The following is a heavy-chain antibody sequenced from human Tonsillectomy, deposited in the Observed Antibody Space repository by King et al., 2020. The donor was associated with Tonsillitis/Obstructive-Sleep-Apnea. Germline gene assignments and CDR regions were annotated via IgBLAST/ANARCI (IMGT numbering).Heavy chain of an antibody. CDR1: GYTFTSYG. CDR3: AGADPIPADGTFDP. D-gene: IGHD2-2*02. Sequence: QLVQSGAEVKNPGASVKVSCKASGYTFTSYGINWVRQAPGQGLEWMGWISAYSGNTNYAQTLQGRVSMTTDTSTNTAYMDLRSLRYLNTAEYYCAGADPIPADGTFDPWGQGTLVTVSS. CDR2: ISAYSGNT. V-gene: IGHV1-18*01. J-gene: IGHJ5*02.